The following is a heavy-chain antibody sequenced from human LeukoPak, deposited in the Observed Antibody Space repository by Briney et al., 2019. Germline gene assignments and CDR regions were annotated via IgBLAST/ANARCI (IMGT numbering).Heavy chain of an antibody. J-gene: IGHJ6*02. V-gene: IGHV4-31*03. D-gene: IGHD2-2*01. CDR1: GGSISSGGYY. Sequence: SQTLSLTCTVSGGSISSGGYYWSWIRQHPGKGLEWIGYIYYSGSTYYNPSLESRVTVAVDTSKNQFSLTLTSVTAADTAVYYCVRRSDCSTTSCYFYHGMDVWGQGTTVTVSS. CDR3: VRRSDCSTTSCYFYHGMDV. CDR2: IYYSGST.